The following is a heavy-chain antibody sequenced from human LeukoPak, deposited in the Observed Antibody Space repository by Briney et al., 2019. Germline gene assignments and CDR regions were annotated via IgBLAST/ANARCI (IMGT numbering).Heavy chain of an antibody. CDR2: IRGKANSYAT. CDR1: GFTFSAST. D-gene: IGHD1-26*01. J-gene: IGHJ6*03. V-gene: IGHV3-73*01. CDR3: TRREAYMDV. Sequence: PGGSLRLSCAASGFTFSASTIHWVRQASGKGLEWVGRIRGKANSYATAYAAPVKGRFTISRDDSKSTAYLQMNSLKTEDTAVYYCTRREAYMDVWGRGTTVTVSS.